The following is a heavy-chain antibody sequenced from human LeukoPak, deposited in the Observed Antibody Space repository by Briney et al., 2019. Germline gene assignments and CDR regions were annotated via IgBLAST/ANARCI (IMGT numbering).Heavy chain of an antibody. Sequence: GASVKVSCKASGYTFTGYYMHWVRQAPGQGLEWMGRINPNSGGTNYAQKFQGRVTMTRDTSISTAYMELSRLRSDDTAVYYCARGNYDSSGYYGVIDAFDIWGQGTMVTVSS. V-gene: IGHV1-2*06. CDR2: INPNSGGT. CDR1: GYTFTGYY. CDR3: ARGNYDSSGYYGVIDAFDI. J-gene: IGHJ3*02. D-gene: IGHD3-22*01.